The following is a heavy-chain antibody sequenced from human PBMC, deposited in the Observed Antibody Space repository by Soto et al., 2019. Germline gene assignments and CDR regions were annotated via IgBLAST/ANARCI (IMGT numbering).Heavy chain of an antibody. CDR3: ARRRREYYDFWRGYRPHLDAFDI. CDR2: IYPGDSDT. V-gene: IGHV5-51*01. D-gene: IGHD3-3*01. Sequence: GESLKISCKGSGYSFTSYWIGWVRQMPGKGLEWMGIIYPGDSDTRYSPSFQGQVTISADKSISTAYLQWSSLKASDTAMYYCARRRREYYDFWRGYRPHLDAFDIWGQGTMVTVSS. J-gene: IGHJ3*02. CDR1: GYSFTSYW.